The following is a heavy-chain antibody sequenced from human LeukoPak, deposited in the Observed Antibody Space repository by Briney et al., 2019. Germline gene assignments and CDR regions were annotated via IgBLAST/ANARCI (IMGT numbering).Heavy chain of an antibody. Sequence: PGGSLRLSCAASGFTFSSYGIHWVRQAPGKGLEWVAFIRYDGSNKYYADSVKGRFTISRDNSKNTLYLQMNSLRAEDTAVYYCARGAGVVVYYYYMDVWGKGTTVTVSS. D-gene: IGHD3-3*01. J-gene: IGHJ6*03. CDR1: GFTFSSYG. V-gene: IGHV3-30*02. CDR3: ARGAGVVVYYYYMDV. CDR2: IRYDGSNK.